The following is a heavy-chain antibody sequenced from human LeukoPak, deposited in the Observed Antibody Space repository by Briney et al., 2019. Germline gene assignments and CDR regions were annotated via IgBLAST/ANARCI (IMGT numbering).Heavy chain of an antibody. Sequence: YPSETLSLTCAVYGGSFSGYYWSWIRQPPGKGLEWIGEINHSGSTNYNPSLKSRVTISVDTSKKQFSLKLSSVTAADTAVYYCARHVGFITMVRGVINNNWFDPWGQGTLVTVSS. CDR1: GGSFSGYY. CDR2: INHSGST. J-gene: IGHJ5*02. V-gene: IGHV4-34*01. CDR3: ARHVGFITMVRGVINNNWFDP. D-gene: IGHD3-10*01.